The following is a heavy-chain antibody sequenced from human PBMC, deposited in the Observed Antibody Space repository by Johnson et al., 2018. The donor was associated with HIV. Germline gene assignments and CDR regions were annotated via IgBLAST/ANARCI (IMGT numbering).Heavy chain of an antibody. J-gene: IGHJ3*02. Sequence: VQLVESGGGLVQPGGSLRLSCAASGFTFTTSAMSWVRQAPGKGLEWVGRIKSKTDGGTTDYAAPVKGRFTISRDDSKNTLYLQINSLKTEDTAVYYCTTGFAAFDIWGQGTMVTVSS. CDR2: IKSKTDGGTT. CDR1: GFTFTTSA. CDR3: TTGFAAFDI. V-gene: IGHV3-15*01.